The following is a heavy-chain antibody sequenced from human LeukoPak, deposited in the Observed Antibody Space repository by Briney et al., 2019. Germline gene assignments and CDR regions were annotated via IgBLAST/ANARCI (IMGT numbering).Heavy chain of an antibody. D-gene: IGHD1-14*01. V-gene: IGHV3-21*01. CDR2: VNKRSDYI. CDR1: GFTFSTYS. Sequence: PGGSLRLSCDASGFTFSTYSMTWVRQAPGKGLEWVSSVNKRSDYINYADSVKGRFTISRDNAKNSLYLQMNSLRAEDTAVYYCACDPHHASRMDVWGQGTTVTVSS. J-gene: IGHJ6*02. CDR3: ACDPHHASRMDV.